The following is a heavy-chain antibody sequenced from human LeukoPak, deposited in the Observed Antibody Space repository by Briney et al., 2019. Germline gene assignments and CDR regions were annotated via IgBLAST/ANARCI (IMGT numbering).Heavy chain of an antibody. CDR3: ASPIVATMSPRNY. J-gene: IGHJ4*02. CDR2: ISASGSTT. Sequence: GGSLRLSCVASGISFSGFEMNWVRQAPGKGPEWVSHISASGSTTFHADSVKGRFTISRDNAKNSLYLQMNSLRAEDTAVYYCASPIVATMSPRNYWGQGTLVTVSS. D-gene: IGHD5-12*01. CDR1: GISFSGFE. V-gene: IGHV3-48*03.